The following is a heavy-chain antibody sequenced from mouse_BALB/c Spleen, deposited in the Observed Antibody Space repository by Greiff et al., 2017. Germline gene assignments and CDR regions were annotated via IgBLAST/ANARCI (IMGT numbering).Heavy chain of an antibody. V-gene: IGHV1-4*01. Sequence: VQRVESGAELAKPGASVKMSCKASGYTFTSYGMHWVKQRPGQGLEWIGYISPSNGYTEYNQKFKDKATLTADKSSSTAYMQLSSLTSEDSAVYYCARATMITGVFAYWGQGTLVTVSA. CDR2: ISPSNGYT. CDR1: GYTFTSYG. J-gene: IGHJ3*01. CDR3: ARATMITGVFAY. D-gene: IGHD2-4*01.